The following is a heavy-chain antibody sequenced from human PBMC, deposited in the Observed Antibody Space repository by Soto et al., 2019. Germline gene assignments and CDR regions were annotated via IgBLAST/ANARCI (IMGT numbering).Heavy chain of an antibody. CDR2: IVPMFGTS. V-gene: IGHV1-69*01. CDR1: GGTSTRYA. CDR3: IRGSEYDFWSGYL. D-gene: IGHD3-3*01. Sequence: QERLVQSGAEVRKPGSSVKVSCKVTGGTSTRYAINWVRQAPGQGLEWMGGIVPMFGTSKYAQKFQGRVTITADPSTNIAYMELRSLRSEDTAVYYCIRGSEYDFWSGYLWGQGTLVSVSS. J-gene: IGHJ4*02.